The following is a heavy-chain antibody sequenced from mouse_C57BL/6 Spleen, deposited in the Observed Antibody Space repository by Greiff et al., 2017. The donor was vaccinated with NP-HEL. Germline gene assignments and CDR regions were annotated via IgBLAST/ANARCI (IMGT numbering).Heavy chain of an antibody. V-gene: IGHV5-16*01. CDR1: GFTFSDYY. Sequence: EVQLVVSEGGLVQPGSSMKLSCTASGFTFSDYYMAWVRQVPEKGLEWVANINYDGSSTYYLDSLKSRFIISRDNAKNILYLQMSSLKSEDTATYYCARETTGGAMDDWGQGTSVTVSS. CDR3: ARETTGGAMDD. CDR2: INYDGSST. D-gene: IGHD1-1*01. J-gene: IGHJ4*01.